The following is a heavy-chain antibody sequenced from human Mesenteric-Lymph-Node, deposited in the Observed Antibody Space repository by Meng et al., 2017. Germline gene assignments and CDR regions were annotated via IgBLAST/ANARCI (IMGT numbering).Heavy chain of an antibody. D-gene: IGHD6-6*01. CDR3: ARGNEYSSSPWFDP. V-gene: IGHV4-39*01. CDR1: GDSISGNSYY. J-gene: IGHJ5*02. CDR2: IYYSGST. Sequence: QLQLQESGPRLWRPSETLSLTCSVSGDSISGNSYYWGWIRQPPGRGLEWIGSIYYSGSTYYNPSLKSRLTISVDTSMNRFSLKLRFVTAADTAVYYCARGNEYSSSPWFDPWGQGTLVTVSS.